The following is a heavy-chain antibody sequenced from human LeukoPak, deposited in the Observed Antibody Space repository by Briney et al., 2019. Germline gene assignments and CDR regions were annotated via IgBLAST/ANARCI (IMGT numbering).Heavy chain of an antibody. CDR2: IYTSGIT. Sequence: SETLSLTCIVSGGSISSYYWSWIRQPAGKGLEWIGRIYTSGITKYNPSLKSRVTMSADTSKNQLSLKLTSVTAADTAVYYCARDSGLLTSSWFEPWGQGTLAIVSS. J-gene: IGHJ5*02. D-gene: IGHD1-26*01. CDR1: GGSISSYY. CDR3: ARDSGLLTSSWFEP. V-gene: IGHV4-4*07.